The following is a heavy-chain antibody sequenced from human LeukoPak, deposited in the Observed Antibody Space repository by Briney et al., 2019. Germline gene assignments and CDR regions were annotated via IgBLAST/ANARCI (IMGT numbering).Heavy chain of an antibody. D-gene: IGHD2-2*01. Sequence: SETLSLTCTVSGYSISSGYYWGWIRQPPGKGLEWIGSIYHSGSTYYNPSLKSRVTISVDTSKNQFSLKLSSVTAADTAVYYCARQEVYCSSTSCYARGYSYGTFFDYWGQGTLVTVSS. CDR1: GYSISSGYY. CDR2: IYHSGST. J-gene: IGHJ4*02. CDR3: ARQEVYCSSTSCYARGYSYGTFFDY. V-gene: IGHV4-38-2*02.